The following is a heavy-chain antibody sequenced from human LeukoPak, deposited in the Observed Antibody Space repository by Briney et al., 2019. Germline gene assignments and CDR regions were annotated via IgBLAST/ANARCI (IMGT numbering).Heavy chain of an antibody. D-gene: IGHD3-10*01. CDR2: IYYSGIT. J-gene: IGHJ6*03. V-gene: IGHV4-34*01. Sequence: SETLSLTCAVYGGSFSGYYWSWIRQPPGKGLEWIGSIYYSGITYRNPSLKSRVTISVDTSKNQFSLRLSSVTAADTAVYYCARHQGAMVRGVLYYMDVWGKGTTVTISS. CDR1: GGSFSGYY. CDR3: ARHQGAMVRGVLYYMDV.